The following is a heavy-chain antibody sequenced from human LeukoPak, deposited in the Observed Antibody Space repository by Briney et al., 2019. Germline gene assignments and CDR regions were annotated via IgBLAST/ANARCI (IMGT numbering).Heavy chain of an antibody. V-gene: IGHV3-30*18. Sequence: GGSLRLSCAASGFTFSSCGMHWVRQAPGKGLEWVAVISYDGSNKYYADSVKGRFTISRDNSKNTLYLQMNSLRAEDTAVYYCAKGLAVAGNGYFDYWGQGTLVTVSS. CDR2: ISYDGSNK. J-gene: IGHJ4*02. D-gene: IGHD6-19*01. CDR3: AKGLAVAGNGYFDY. CDR1: GFTFSSCG.